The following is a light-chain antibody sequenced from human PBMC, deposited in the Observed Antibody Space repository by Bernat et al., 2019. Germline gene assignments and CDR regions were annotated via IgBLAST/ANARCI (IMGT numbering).Light chain of an antibody. CDR3: SAWDSSLSGHV. J-gene: IGLJ6*01. CDR2: RNN. V-gene: IGLV10-54*04. CDR1: SNNVGNQG. Sequence: QAGLTQPPSVSKGVRQTATFTCTGNSNNVGNQGAACLQQHQGHPPKLLSSRNNNRPSGISERFSASRSGNTASLTITGLQPEDGADYYCSAWDSSLSGHVFGSGTKVTVL.